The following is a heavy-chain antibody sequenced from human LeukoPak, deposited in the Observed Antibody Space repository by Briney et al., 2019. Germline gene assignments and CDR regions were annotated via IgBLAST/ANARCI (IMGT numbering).Heavy chain of an antibody. CDR1: GFTFSRYG. CDR2: IRYDGSNK. V-gene: IGHV3-30*02. Sequence: PGGSLRLSCAASGFTFSRYGMHWVRQAPGKGLEWVAFIRYDGSNKYYADSVKGRFTISRDNSKNTLYLQMNSLRAEDTAVYYCAKDPFDEDYFDYWGQGTLVTVSS. J-gene: IGHJ4*02. D-gene: IGHD2/OR15-2a*01. CDR3: AKDPFDEDYFDY.